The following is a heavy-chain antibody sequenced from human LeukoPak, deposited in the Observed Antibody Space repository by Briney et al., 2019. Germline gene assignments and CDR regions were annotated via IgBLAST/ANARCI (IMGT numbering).Heavy chain of an antibody. D-gene: IGHD4-23*01. CDR3: AKGSGDYGGKFDY. V-gene: IGHV3-30*18. CDR1: GFTFSSYG. J-gene: IGHJ4*02. CDR2: ISYDGSNK. Sequence: GGSLRLSCAASGFTFSSYGMHWVRQAPGKGLEWVAVISYDGSNKYYADSVKGRSTISRDNSKNTLYLQMNSLRAEDTAVYYCAKGSGDYGGKFDYWGQGTLVTVSS.